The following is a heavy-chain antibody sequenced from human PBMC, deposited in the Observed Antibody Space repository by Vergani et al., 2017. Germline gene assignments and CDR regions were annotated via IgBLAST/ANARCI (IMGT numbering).Heavy chain of an antibody. CDR3: AXQYFVSGNYLFDY. CDR1: GFDFSSYI. J-gene: IGHJ4*02. V-gene: IGHV3-48*01. CDR2: VSTGTKSQ. Sequence: QLVEYGGGWVQPGGSLRLSCVVSGFDFSSYIMNWVRQAPGKGLEWVSFVSTGTKSQSYAESVKGRFTISRDSAKNSLYLQMDSLRAEDTAVYYCAXQYFVSGNYLFDYWGQGTLVTVSS. D-gene: IGHD3-10*01.